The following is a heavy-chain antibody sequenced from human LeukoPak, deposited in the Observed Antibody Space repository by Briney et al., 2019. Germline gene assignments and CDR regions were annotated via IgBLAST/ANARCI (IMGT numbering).Heavy chain of an antibody. J-gene: IGHJ4*02. Sequence: ASVKDSCKTSGYTFTAYFMYWLRQAPGQGLESMGWINPNSGATRYTQNFQGRVTMTRDTSVSTIYMELSRLRSDDTAVYYCARDGVSPTPDFDYWGQGTLVTVSS. CDR2: INPNSGAT. CDR1: GYTFTAYF. CDR3: ARDGVSPTPDFDY. V-gene: IGHV1-2*02. D-gene: IGHD2-8*01.